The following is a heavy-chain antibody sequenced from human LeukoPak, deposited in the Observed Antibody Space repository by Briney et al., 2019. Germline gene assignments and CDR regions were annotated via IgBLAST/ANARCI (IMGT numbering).Heavy chain of an antibody. CDR3: AKRWGTYWHYFDY. CDR1: GFTFSSYA. J-gene: IGHJ4*02. Sequence: PGGSLRLSCAASGFTFSSYAMSWVRQAPGKGLEWVSSISASGGSTYYADSVKGRFTISRDNSKNTLYLQMNSLRAEDTAIYFCAKRWGTYWHYFDYWGQGTLVTVSS. CDR2: ISASGGST. D-gene: IGHD2-8*02. V-gene: IGHV3-23*01.